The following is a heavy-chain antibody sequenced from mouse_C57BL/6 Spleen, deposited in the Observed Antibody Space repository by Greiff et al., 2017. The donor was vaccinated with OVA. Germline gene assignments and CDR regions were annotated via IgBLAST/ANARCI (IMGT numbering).Heavy chain of an antibody. Sequence: EVKLVESGAGLVKPGGSLKLSCAASGFTFSSYAMSWVRQTPEKRLEWVAYISSGGDYIYYADTVKGRFTISRDNARNTLYLQMSSLKSEDTAMYYCTREGGWFAYWGQGTLVTVSA. CDR3: TREGGWFAY. CDR2: ISSGGDYI. V-gene: IGHV5-9-1*02. CDR1: GFTFSSYA. J-gene: IGHJ3*01.